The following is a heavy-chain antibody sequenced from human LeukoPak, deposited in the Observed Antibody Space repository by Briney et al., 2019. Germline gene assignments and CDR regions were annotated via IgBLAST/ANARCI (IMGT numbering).Heavy chain of an antibody. Sequence: ASVKVSCKASGYTFTGYYTHWVRQAPGQGLEGMGIINPSGGSTSYAQKFQGRVTMTRDMSTSTVYMELSSLRSEDTAVYYCARIGAAENDDAFDIWGQGTMVTVSS. CDR2: INPSGGST. CDR3: ARIGAAENDDAFDI. J-gene: IGHJ3*02. D-gene: IGHD6-13*01. V-gene: IGHV1-46*01. CDR1: GYTFTGYY.